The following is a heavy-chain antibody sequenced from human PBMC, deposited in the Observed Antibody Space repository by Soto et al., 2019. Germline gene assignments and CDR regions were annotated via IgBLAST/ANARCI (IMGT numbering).Heavy chain of an antibody. CDR1: GGSISSGGYY. Sequence: SETLSLTCTVSGGSISSGGYYWSWIRQHPGKGLEWIGYIYYSGSTYYNPSLKSRVTISVDTSKNQFSLKLSSVTAADTAMYYCASTAVARFHYWGQGTLVTVSS. J-gene: IGHJ4*02. CDR2: IYYSGST. CDR3: ASTAVARFHY. V-gene: IGHV4-31*03. D-gene: IGHD5-18*01.